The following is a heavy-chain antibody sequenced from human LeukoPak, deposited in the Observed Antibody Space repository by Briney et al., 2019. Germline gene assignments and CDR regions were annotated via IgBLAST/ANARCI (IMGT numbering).Heavy chain of an antibody. D-gene: IGHD3-10*01. CDR1: GFTFSSYW. J-gene: IGHJ4*02. CDR2: IKQDGSEK. Sequence: PGGSLRLSCAASGFTFSSYWMSWVRQAPGKGLEWVANIKQDGSEKYYVDSVKGRFTISRDNAKNSLYLQMNSLRAEDTALYYCAKDHYYGSGSYIFDYWGQGTLVTVSS. V-gene: IGHV3-7*03. CDR3: AKDHYYGSGSYIFDY.